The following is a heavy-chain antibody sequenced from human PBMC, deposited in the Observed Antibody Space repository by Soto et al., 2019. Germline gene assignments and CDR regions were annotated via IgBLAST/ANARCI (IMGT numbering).Heavy chain of an antibody. J-gene: IGHJ4*02. CDR3: VEGWNDF. D-gene: IGHD1-1*01. CDR2: IKSKTDGGAR. Sequence: GGSLILSCVTAGFMFSSAWMSWVRQAPGKGLEWVGRIKSKTDGGARDYAAPVNGRFSISRDDSKSTLYLQMNSLRAEDTALYYCVEGWNDFWGQGTLVTVSS. V-gene: IGHV3-15*01. CDR1: GFMFSSAW.